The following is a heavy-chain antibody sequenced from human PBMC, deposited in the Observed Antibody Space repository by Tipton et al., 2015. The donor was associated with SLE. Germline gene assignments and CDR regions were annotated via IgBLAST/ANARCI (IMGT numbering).Heavy chain of an antibody. CDR2: ISSTGGNT. CDR1: GFTFSNFA. J-gene: IGHJ5*02. CDR3: AKDSEGQGWFGEFLNWFDP. D-gene: IGHD3-10*01. V-gene: IGHV3-23*01. Sequence: SLRLSCAASGFTFSNFAITWVRQAPGKGLEWVSAISSTGGNTYYGDSVKGRFTISRDNSKNTLYLQMNSLRVEDTAVYYCAKDSEGQGWFGEFLNWFDPWGQGTLVIVSS.